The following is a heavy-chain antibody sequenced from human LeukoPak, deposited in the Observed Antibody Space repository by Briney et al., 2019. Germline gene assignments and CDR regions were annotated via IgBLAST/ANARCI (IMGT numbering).Heavy chain of an antibody. CDR1: GFTFSSYE. D-gene: IGHD3-22*01. Sequence: GGSLRLSCAASGFTFSSYEMNWVRQAPGKGLEWVSYISSSGSTIYYADSVKGRFTISRDNSKNTAYLQMNSLKTEDTAVYYCTRWDYYDSSGYHSTAFDPWGQGTLVTVSS. CDR2: ISSSGSTI. J-gene: IGHJ5*02. V-gene: IGHV3-48*03. CDR3: TRWDYYDSSGYHSTAFDP.